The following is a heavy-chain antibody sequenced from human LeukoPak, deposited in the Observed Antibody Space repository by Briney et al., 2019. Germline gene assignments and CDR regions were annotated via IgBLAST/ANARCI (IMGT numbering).Heavy chain of an antibody. V-gene: IGHV3-48*03. CDR1: GFTFSSYE. J-gene: IGHJ4*02. CDR2: ISSSGSTI. Sequence: GGSLRLSCAASGFTFSSYEMNWVRQAPGKGLEWVSYISSSGSTIYYADSVKGRFTISRDNAKNSLYLQMNSLRAEDTAVYYCARDLRIVVVTDSGFRDDYWGQGTLVTVSS. CDR3: ARDLRIVVVTDSGFRDDY. D-gene: IGHD2-21*02.